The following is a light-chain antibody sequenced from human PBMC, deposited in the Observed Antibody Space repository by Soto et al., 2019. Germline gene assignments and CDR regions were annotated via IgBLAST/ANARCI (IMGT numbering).Light chain of an antibody. Sequence: DIQMTQSPSSLSAVVGDRVTITCRASRGIGDRLAWFQQKPGKAPQFLIQAASNLQSGVPSRFSGSGSGTEFILSINSLQPEDIATYYCLQVSSFPRTFGQVTKVEIK. CDR1: RGIGDR. CDR3: LQVSSFPRT. CDR2: AAS. J-gene: IGKJ1*01. V-gene: IGKV1-12*01.